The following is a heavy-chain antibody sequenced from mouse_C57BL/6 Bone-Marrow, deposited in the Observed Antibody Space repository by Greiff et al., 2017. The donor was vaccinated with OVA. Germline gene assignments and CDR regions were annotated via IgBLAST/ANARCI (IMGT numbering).Heavy chain of an antibody. J-gene: IGHJ3*01. V-gene: IGHV1-69*01. CDR3: ARNGVLLFAY. CDR2: IDPSDSYT. CDR1: GYTFTSYW. D-gene: IGHD1-1*01. Sequence: QVQLQQPGAELVMPGASVKLSCKASGYTFTSYWMHWVKQRPGQGLEWIGEIDPSDSYTNYNQKFKGKSTLTVDKSSSTAYMQLSSLTSEDSAVYYCARNGVLLFAYWGQGTLVTVSA.